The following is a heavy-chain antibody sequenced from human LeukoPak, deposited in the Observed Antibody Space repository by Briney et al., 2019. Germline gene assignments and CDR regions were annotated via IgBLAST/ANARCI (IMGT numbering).Heavy chain of an antibody. CDR2: IRSDGSNK. CDR3: AKDSRNLPFDY. V-gene: IGHV3-30*02. CDR1: GFTFSGSG. J-gene: IGHJ4*02. D-gene: IGHD1-14*01. Sequence: GGSLRLSCAASGFTFSGSGMHWVRQAPGKGLEWVAFIRSDGSNKYYADSVKGRFTISRDNSKNTLYLQMNSLRAEDTAVYYCAKDSRNLPFDYWGRGTLVTVSS.